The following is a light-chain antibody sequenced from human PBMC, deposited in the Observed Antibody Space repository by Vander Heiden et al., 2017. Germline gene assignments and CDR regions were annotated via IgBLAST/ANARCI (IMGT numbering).Light chain of an antibody. Sequence: QSVLTQPPSVSAAPGQTVTISCSGSSSSIGTNSLSWYQPLPGAAPTLLIYDNNQRPTGIPDRFSGSKSGTAATLGITGLQTGDEDDYYCGTWDSSLALLVFGGATKLTVL. V-gene: IGLV1-51*01. CDR2: DNN. CDR3: GTWDSSLALLV. CDR1: SSSIGTNS. J-gene: IGLJ2*01.